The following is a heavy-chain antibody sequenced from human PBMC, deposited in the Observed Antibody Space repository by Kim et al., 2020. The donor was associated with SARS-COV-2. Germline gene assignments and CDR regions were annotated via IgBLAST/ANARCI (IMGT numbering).Heavy chain of an antibody. CDR1: GGSISSYY. CDR2: IYYSGST. Sequence: SETLSLTCTVSGGSISSYYWSWIRQPPGKGLEWIGYIYYSGSTNYNPSLKSRVTISVDTSKNQFSLKLSSVTAADTAVYYCARDARTYGDYFEGAFDIWGQGTMVTVSS. CDR3: ARDARTYGDYFEGAFDI. J-gene: IGHJ3*02. V-gene: IGHV4-59*01. D-gene: IGHD4-17*01.